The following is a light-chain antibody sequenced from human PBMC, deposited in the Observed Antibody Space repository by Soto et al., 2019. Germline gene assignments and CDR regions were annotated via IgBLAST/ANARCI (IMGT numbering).Light chain of an antibody. CDR3: QQRSNWPPGLT. V-gene: IGKV3-11*01. J-gene: IGKJ5*01. CDR1: QSVSSY. CDR2: DAS. Sequence: EVVMTHSPATLSVSLVDRASLSCRASQSVSSYLAWYQQKPGQAPRLLIXDASNRATGIPARFSGSGSGTDFTLTISSLEPEDFAVYYCQQRSNWPPGLTFGGGTRLEIK.